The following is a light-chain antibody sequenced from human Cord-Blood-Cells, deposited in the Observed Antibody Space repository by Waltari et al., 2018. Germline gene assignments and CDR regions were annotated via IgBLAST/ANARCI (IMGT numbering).Light chain of an antibody. CDR2: WAS. V-gene: IGKV4-1*01. CDR1: QSVLYSSNNKNY. Sequence: DIVMTQSPDSLAVSVGERATINCKYSQSVLYSSNNKNYLAWYQQKPGQPPKLLIYWASTRESGVPDRFSGSGSGTDFTLTISSLQAEDVAVYYCQQYYSTPPTFGQGTKVEIK. J-gene: IGKJ1*01. CDR3: QQYYSTPPT.